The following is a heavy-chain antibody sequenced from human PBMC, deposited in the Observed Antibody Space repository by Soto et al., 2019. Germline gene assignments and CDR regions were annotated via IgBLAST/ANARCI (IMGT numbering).Heavy chain of an antibody. V-gene: IGHV5-51*01. J-gene: IGHJ6*02. Sequence: ESLKISCKGSGYSFTSYWIGWVRQMPGKGLEWMGIIYPGDSDTRYSPSFQGQVTISADKSISTAYLQWSSLKASDTAMYYCARLGGGYSGGNYYYGMDVWGQGTTVTASS. CDR1: GYSFTSYW. CDR3: ARLGGGYSGGNYYYGMDV. D-gene: IGHD1-26*01. CDR2: IYPGDSDT.